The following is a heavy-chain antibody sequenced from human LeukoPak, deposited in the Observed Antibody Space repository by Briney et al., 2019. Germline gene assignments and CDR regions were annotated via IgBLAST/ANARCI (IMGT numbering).Heavy chain of an antibody. Sequence: SETLSLTCTVSGGSISSYYWSWIRQPPGKGLEWIGYIYYSGSTNYNPSLKSRVTISVDASKNQFSLKLSSVTAADTAVYYCARVTYTNAWTWGQGTLVTVSS. CDR3: ARVTYTNAWT. J-gene: IGHJ5*02. CDR1: GGSISSYY. CDR2: IYYSGST. D-gene: IGHD6-19*01. V-gene: IGHV4-59*01.